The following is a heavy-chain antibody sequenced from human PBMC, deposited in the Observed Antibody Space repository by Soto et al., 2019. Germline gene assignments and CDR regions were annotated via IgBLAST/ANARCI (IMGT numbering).Heavy chain of an antibody. Sequence: PGGSLRLSCAASGFTFSGSAMHWVRQASGKGLEWVGRIRSKANSYATAYAASVKGRFTISRDDSKNTAYLQMNSLKTEDTAVYYCTRRASGSSGSYYVGFDYWGQGT. CDR3: TRRASGSSGSYYVGFDY. CDR2: IRSKANSYAT. D-gene: IGHD1-26*01. V-gene: IGHV3-73*01. CDR1: GFTFSGSA. J-gene: IGHJ4*02.